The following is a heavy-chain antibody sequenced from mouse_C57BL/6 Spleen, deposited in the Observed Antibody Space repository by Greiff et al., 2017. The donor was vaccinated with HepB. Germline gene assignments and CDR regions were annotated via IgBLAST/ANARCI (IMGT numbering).Heavy chain of an antibody. D-gene: IGHD2-4*01. CDR1: GYSITSGYY. J-gene: IGHJ1*03. CDR3: ARGKVYYDYGGLYWYFDV. CDR2: ISYDGSN. V-gene: IGHV3-6*01. Sequence: EVHLVESGPGLVKPSQSLSLTCSVTGYSITSGYYWNWIRQFPGNKLEWMGYISYDGSNNYNPSLKNRISITRDTSKNQFFLKLNSVTTEDTATYYCARGKVYYDYGGLYWYFDVWGTGTTVTVSS.